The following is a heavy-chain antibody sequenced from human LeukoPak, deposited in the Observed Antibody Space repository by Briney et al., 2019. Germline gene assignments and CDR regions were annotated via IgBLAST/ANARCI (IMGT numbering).Heavy chain of an antibody. CDR3: ARDSYCSSTSCYNGDYFDY. CDR2: INHSGST. CDR1: GFSFSSYA. J-gene: IGHJ4*02. D-gene: IGHD2-2*02. V-gene: IGHV4-34*01. Sequence: GSLRLSCVASGFSFSSYAMSWVRQPPGKGLEWIGEINHSGSTNYNPSLKSRVTISVDTSKNQFSLKLSSVTAADTAVYYCARDSYCSSTSCYNGDYFDYWGQGTLVTVSS.